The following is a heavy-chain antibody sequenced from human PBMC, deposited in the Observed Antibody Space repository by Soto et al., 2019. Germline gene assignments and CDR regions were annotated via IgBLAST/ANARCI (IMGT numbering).Heavy chain of an antibody. CDR2: TRNKANSYTA. J-gene: IGHJ4*02. D-gene: IGHD3-3*01. CDR1: GFIFSDHY. CDR3: GRLDFRSGFSYFGY. Sequence: GXSLRLSCAASGFIFSDHYMDWVRQAPGKGLEWVGRTRNKANSYTAQYAASVQGRFTVSRDESKNSLYLQMNSLKTEDTAMYYCGRLDFRSGFSYFGYLGPGTLVTVS. V-gene: IGHV3-72*01.